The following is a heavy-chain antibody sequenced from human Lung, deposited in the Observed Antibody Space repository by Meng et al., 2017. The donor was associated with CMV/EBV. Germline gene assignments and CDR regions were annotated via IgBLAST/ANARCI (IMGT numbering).Heavy chain of an antibody. J-gene: IGHJ4*02. CDR1: GFRFSTYG. CDR2: IRFDGSNQ. D-gene: IGHD1-26*01. Sequence: GESXKISCAASGFRFSTYGMNWVRQAPGKGLEWVAFIRFDGSNQYYEDSVKGRFNISRDNSKNMLYLQMNSLRSEDTAVYYCAILGGAGALDYWGQGTVVTVSS. CDR3: AILGGAGALDY. V-gene: IGHV3-30*02.